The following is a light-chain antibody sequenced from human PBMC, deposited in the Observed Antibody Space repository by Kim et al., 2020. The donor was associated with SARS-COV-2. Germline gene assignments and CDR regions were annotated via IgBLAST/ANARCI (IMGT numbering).Light chain of an antibody. CDR1: QSVTNT. CDR2: DAS. CDR3: QQYENWPWT. Sequence: VSPGERSTLSCRASQSVTNTLAWYQRKPGQTPRLLIYDASTRATGIPARFSGSGSGTEFTLTISGLQSEDLALYYCQQYENWPWTFGQGTKVDIK. V-gene: IGKV3-15*01. J-gene: IGKJ1*01.